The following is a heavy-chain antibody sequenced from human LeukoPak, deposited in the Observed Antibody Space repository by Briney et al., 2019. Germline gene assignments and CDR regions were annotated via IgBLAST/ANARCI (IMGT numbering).Heavy chain of an antibody. CDR1: SGSISTSNYY. CDR3: ARRGGRRVPAGRTYYYDSSGYYYFDY. J-gene: IGHJ4*02. CDR2: IFYSGST. D-gene: IGHD3-22*01. Sequence: SETLSLTCTVSSGSISTSNYYWGWVRQPPGKALEWIGNIFYSGSTYYSPSLKSRVTISVDTSKNQFSLKLSSVTAADTAVYYCARRGGRRVPAGRTYYYDSSGYYYFDYWGQGTLVTVSS. V-gene: IGHV4-39*07.